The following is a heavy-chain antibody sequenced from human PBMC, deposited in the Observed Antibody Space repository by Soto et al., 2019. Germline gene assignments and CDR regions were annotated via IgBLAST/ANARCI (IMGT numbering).Heavy chain of an antibody. V-gene: IGHV3-7*01. D-gene: IGHD2-21*02. CDR3: AKIAYCGGDCYLNFDY. CDR2: INQDGSGE. CDR1: GFTFSYYW. J-gene: IGHJ4*02. Sequence: EVQLVESGGGLVQPGGSLRLSCAASGFTFSYYWMSWVRQAPGKGLEWVANINQDGSGESYVDSVKGRFTISRDNTKNSLYLQMHSLRAEDTAVYYCAKIAYCGGDCYLNFDYWGQGALVTVSS.